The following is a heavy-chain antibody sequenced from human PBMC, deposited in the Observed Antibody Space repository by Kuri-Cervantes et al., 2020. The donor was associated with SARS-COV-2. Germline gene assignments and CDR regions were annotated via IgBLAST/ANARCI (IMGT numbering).Heavy chain of an antibody. CDR2: INDSGAT. Sequence: SETLSLTCAVYGGSFSGYQWSWIRQTPGMGLEWIGQINDSGATKCNPSLKSRVIVSMDKSKNQFSLKLSSVTAADTAVYYCARGVPGYWGQGSLVTVSS. V-gene: IGHV4-34*01. CDR3: ARGVPGY. CDR1: GGSFSGYQ. D-gene: IGHD6-6*01. J-gene: IGHJ4*02.